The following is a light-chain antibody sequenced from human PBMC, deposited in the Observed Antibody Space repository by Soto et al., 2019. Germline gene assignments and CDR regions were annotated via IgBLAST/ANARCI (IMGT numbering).Light chain of an antibody. CDR1: QNVRRN. J-gene: IGKJ1*01. CDR2: GAI. Sequence: EIVMTQSPATLSVSPEDRVTLSCRASQNVRRNIAWYQQKPGQAPSLLIFGAITRATGIPARFSGSGSGTEFTLTISSLQSEDAAIYYCQHYNVWHPWTFGQGTKV. CDR3: QHYNVWHPWT. V-gene: IGKV3-15*01.